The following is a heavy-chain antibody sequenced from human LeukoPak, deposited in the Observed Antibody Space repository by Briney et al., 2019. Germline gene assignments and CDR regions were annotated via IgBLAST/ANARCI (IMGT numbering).Heavy chain of an antibody. V-gene: IGHV4-31*03. CDR1: GGSISSGGYY. Sequence: PSETLSLTCTVSGGSISSGGYYWSWIRQHPGKGLEWIGYIYYSGSTYYNPSLKSRVTISVDTSKNQFSLKLSSVTAADTAVYYCARDGRHYYDGSGYYYTHAFDIWGQGTMVTVSS. CDR2: IYYSGST. J-gene: IGHJ3*02. D-gene: IGHD3-22*01. CDR3: ARDGRHYYDGSGYYYTHAFDI.